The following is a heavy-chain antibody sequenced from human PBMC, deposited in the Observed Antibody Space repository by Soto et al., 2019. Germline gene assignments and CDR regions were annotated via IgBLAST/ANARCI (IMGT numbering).Heavy chain of an antibody. D-gene: IGHD3-10*01. CDR3: ASSLGSGNYYNIQAS. V-gene: IGHV4-38-2*01. Sequence: PSETLSLTCAVSGYSISSNYSWGWIRQPPGKGLEWIGSVSHTGITFYSPSHKSRVTILPDMSKNHFSLTLTSVTAPHTAVYYCASSLGSGNYYNIQASWGQGILVTVAS. CDR2: VSHTGIT. CDR1: GYSISSNYS. J-gene: IGHJ5*01.